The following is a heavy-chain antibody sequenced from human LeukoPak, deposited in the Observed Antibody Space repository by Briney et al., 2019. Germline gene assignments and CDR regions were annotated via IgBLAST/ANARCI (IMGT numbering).Heavy chain of an antibody. CDR2: IYYGGST. CDR1: GGSISSYY. CDR3: ARAHGSYYYWFDY. J-gene: IGHJ4*02. Sequence: SETLSLTCTVSGGSISSYYWSWIRQPPGKGLEWIGYIYYGGSTNYNPSLKSRVTISVDTSKNQFSLKLSPVTAADTAVYYCARAHGSYYYWFDYWGQGTLVTVSS. D-gene: IGHD1-26*01. V-gene: IGHV4-59*01.